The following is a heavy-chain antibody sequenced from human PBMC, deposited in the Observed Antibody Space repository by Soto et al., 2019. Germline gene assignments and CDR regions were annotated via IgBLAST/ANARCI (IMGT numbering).Heavy chain of an antibody. V-gene: IGHV4-4*02. CDR1: GGSISSSNW. Sequence: PSETLSLTCAVSGGSISSSNWWSWVRQPPGKGLEWIGEIYHSGSTNYNPSLKSRVTISVDKSKNQFSLKLSSVTAADTAVYYCARDDVWSGYYTGNFDYWGQGTLVPVSS. CDR2: IYHSGST. D-gene: IGHD3-3*01. CDR3: ARDDVWSGYYTGNFDY. J-gene: IGHJ4*02.